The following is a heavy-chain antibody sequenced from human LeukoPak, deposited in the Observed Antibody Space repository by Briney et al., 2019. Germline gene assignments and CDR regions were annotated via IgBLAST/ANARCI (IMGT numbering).Heavy chain of an antibody. CDR1: NGSMRSYY. V-gene: IGHV4-4*07. CDR3: ARFKRAGGWSYFDY. CDR2: FFDTRKT. D-gene: IGHD6-19*01. J-gene: IGHJ4*02. Sequence: SETLSLTCTVSNGSMRSYYWTWIRQPAGKGLEWVGRFFDTRKTNYNPSLKSRVTMSIDTSKNQFSLKMTSVTAADTAVYYCARFKRAGGWSYFDYWGQGTLVTVSS.